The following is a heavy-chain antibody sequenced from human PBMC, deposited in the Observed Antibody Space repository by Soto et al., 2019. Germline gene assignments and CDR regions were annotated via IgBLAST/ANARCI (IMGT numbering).Heavy chain of an antibody. J-gene: IGHJ4*02. Sequence: QVHLVQSGAEVKRPGSSVRVSCRASGGTFYTYAFTWVRQAPGQGLEWMGGITPMIGTTKYAQKFHGRVTFSADESASKAYMELSNLRSDYTAVYYGARDVSVMTSVFGFWGQGTLITVSS. CDR2: ITPMIGTT. CDR1: GGTFYTYA. V-gene: IGHV1-69*01. CDR3: ARDVSVMTSVFGF. D-gene: IGHD3-10*01.